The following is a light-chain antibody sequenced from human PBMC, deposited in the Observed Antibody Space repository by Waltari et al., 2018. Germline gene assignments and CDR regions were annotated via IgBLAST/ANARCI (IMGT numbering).Light chain of an antibody. CDR2: GKN. Sequence: SSELTQDPAVSVALGQTVRITCQGDSLRSYYASWYQQKPGQAPVLVIYGKNNRPSGIPDRFSCSRSGNTASLTITGPQAEDEADYYCNSRDSSGNHLVFGGGTKLTVL. CDR3: NSRDSSGNHLV. J-gene: IGLJ2*01. CDR1: SLRSYY. V-gene: IGLV3-19*01.